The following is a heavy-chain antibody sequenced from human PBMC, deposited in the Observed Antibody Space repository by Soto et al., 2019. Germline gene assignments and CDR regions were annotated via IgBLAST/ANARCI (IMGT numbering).Heavy chain of an antibody. CDR3: ARARYCSGGSCYSLIDYYYYGMDV. Sequence: QVQLVESGGGVVQPGRSLRLSCAASGFTFSSYAMHWVRQAPGKGLEWVAVISYDGSNKYYADSVKGRFTIYRDNSKNTLYLQMNCLRGEDTDVYYCARARYCSGGSCYSLIDYYYYGMDVWGQGTTVTVSS. CDR2: ISYDGSNK. CDR1: GFTFSSYA. J-gene: IGHJ6*02. D-gene: IGHD2-15*01. V-gene: IGHV3-30-3*01.